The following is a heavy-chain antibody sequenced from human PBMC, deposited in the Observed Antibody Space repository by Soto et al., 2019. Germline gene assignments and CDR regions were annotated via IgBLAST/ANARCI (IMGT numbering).Heavy chain of an antibody. CDR2: TYYRSKWYN. Sequence: SQTLSLTCAISGDSVSNNSAAWNWIRQSPSRGLEWLGRTYYRSKWYNDYAVSVKSRIIINPDTSKNQFSLQLNSVTPEDTAVYYCARERYGDYGRGTFDIWGQGNPGHRLL. J-gene: IGHJ3*02. V-gene: IGHV6-1*01. CDR3: ARERYGDYGRGTFDI. D-gene: IGHD4-17*01. CDR1: GDSVSNNSAA.